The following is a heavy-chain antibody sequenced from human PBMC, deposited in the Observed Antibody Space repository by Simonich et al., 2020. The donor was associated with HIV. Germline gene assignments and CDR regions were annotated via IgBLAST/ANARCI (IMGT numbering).Heavy chain of an antibody. CDR2: ISAKKGNT. CDR3: ARSIWNLQDAIDF. V-gene: IGHV1-18*01. Sequence: QVQLVQSGAEVKKPGASVKVSCKSSRYYLTTHAINWVRQAPGQGLDWMGGISAKKGNTNYAQKVQCRVTMTTAITTSTTYMELRSLRSDDTAVYYCARSIWNLQDAIDFWGQGTLVTVSS. D-gene: IGHD1-1*01. J-gene: IGHJ4*02. CDR1: RYYLTTHA.